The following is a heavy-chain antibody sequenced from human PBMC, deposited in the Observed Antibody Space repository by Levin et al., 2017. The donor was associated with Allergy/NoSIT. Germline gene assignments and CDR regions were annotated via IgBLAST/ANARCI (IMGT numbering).Heavy chain of an antibody. D-gene: IGHD6-19*01. Sequence: SETLSLTCAVYGGSFSGYYWSWIRQPPGKGLEWIGEINHSGSTNYNPSLKSRVTISVDTSKNQFSLKLSSVTAADTAVYYCAREGGWYGYNWFDPWGQGTLVTVSS. CDR3: AREGGWYGYNWFDP. CDR1: GGSFSGYY. CDR2: INHSGST. J-gene: IGHJ5*02. V-gene: IGHV4-34*01.